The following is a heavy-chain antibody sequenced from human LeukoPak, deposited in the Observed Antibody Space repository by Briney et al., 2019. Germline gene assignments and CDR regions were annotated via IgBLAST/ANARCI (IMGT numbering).Heavy chain of an antibody. CDR1: GFIVSHNY. J-gene: IGHJ4*02. Sequence: PGGSLRLSCAASGFIVSHNYMTWVRQAPGKGLEWISVIYIDGTTYYADSVKGRFTISRDQANNTLYLQMNTLRDEDTAVYYCARGPRYSFYWGQGNPGLRLL. CDR2: IYIDGTT. V-gene: IGHV3-53*01. D-gene: IGHD6-13*01. CDR3: ARGPRYSFY.